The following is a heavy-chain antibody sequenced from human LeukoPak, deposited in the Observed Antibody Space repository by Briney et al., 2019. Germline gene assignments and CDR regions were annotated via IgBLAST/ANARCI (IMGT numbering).Heavy chain of an antibody. D-gene: IGHD3-10*01. CDR1: GVTFSSYG. V-gene: IGHV3-74*01. CDR3: ARDARGDYFDY. Sequence: GGSLRLSCAVSGVTFSSYGMTWVRQAPGKGLVWVSRINSDGSSTSYADSVKGRFTISRDNAKNTLYLQMNSLRAEDTAVYYCARDARGDYFDYWGQGTLVTVSS. J-gene: IGHJ4*02. CDR2: INSDGSST.